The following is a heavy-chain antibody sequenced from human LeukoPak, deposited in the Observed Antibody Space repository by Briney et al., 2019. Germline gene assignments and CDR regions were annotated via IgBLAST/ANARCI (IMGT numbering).Heavy chain of an antibody. J-gene: IGHJ6*03. D-gene: IGHD5-18*01. V-gene: IGHV4-39*07. CDR3: ARITYSYGYFPWYYYYYMDV. CDR1: GGSISRSSYY. Sequence: PSETLSLTCTVSGGSISRSSYYWGWVRQPPGKGLEWIGIIYYSGSTYYNPSLKSRVTISVDTSKNQFSLKLSSVTAADTAVYYCARITYSYGYFPWYYYYYMDVWGKGTTVTISS. CDR2: IYYSGST.